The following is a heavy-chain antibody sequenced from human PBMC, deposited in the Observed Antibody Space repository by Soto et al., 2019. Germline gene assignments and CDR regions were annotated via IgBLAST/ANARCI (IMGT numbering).Heavy chain of an antibody. CDR3: AKDYPYDFWSGYHFDY. D-gene: IGHD3-3*01. CDR1: GFTFSSYA. V-gene: IGHV3-23*01. J-gene: IGHJ4*02. CDR2: ISGSGGST. Sequence: EVQLLESGGGLVQPGGSLRLSCAASGFTFSSYAMSWVGQAPGKGLEWVSAISGSGGSTYYADSVKGRFTISRDNSKNTLYLQMNSLRAEDTAVYYCAKDYPYDFWSGYHFDYWGQGTLVTVSS.